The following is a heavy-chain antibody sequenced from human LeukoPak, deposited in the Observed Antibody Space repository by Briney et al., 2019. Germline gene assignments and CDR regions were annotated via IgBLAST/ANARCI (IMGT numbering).Heavy chain of an antibody. CDR2: ISGSGGST. J-gene: IGHJ4*02. CDR1: RFTFSSYA. Sequence: GGSLRLSCAASRFTFSSYAMSWVRQAPGKGLEWVSAISGSGGSTYYADSVKGRFTISRDNSKNTLYLQMSSLRAEDTAVYYCATDRGWRTSGYYLYYFEYWGQGTLVTYSS. CDR3: ATDRGWRTSGYYLYYFEY. V-gene: IGHV3-23*01. D-gene: IGHD3-3*01.